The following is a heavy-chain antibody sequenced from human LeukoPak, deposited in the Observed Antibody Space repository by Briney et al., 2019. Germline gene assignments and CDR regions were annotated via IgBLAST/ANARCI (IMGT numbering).Heavy chain of an antibody. Sequence: GGSLRLSCAASGFTFDDYAMHWVRQAPGKGLEWVSLISGDGGSTYYADSVKGRFTISRDNSKNSLYLQMNSLRTEDTALYYCAESVAGKGSVPAYWGQGTLVTVSS. CDR2: ISGDGGST. D-gene: IGHD6-19*01. CDR1: GFTFDDYA. CDR3: AESVAGKGSVPAY. V-gene: IGHV3-43*02. J-gene: IGHJ4*02.